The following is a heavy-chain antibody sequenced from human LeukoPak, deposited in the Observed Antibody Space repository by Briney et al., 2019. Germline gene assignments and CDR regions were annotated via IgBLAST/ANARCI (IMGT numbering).Heavy chain of an antibody. D-gene: IGHD2-15*01. CDR1: GYTFTSYG. Sequence: GASVTVSCKASGYTFTSYGISWVRQAPGQGLEWMGWISAYNGNTNYAQKLQGRVTMTTDTSTSTAYMELGSLRSDDTAVYYCARDHGVASRLPLDPWGQGTLVTVXS. CDR2: ISAYNGNT. CDR3: ARDHGVASRLPLDP. J-gene: IGHJ5*02. V-gene: IGHV1-18*01.